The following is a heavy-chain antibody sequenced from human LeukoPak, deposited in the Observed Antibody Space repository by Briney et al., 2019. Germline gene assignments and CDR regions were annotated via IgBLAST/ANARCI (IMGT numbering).Heavy chain of an antibody. J-gene: IGHJ4*02. CDR1: GFTFSHYG. CDR3: AKDQGSYYDISTGYFSC. D-gene: IGHD3-9*01. CDR2: IRYDGSDK. Sequence: GGSLRLSCVTSGFTFSHYGMHWVRQAPGKGLEWVAFIRYDGSDKYYADSVKGRFTVSRDNSKNTLFLQMNNLRTEDTAVYYCAKDQGSYYDISTGYFSCWGQGTLVTVSS. V-gene: IGHV3-30*02.